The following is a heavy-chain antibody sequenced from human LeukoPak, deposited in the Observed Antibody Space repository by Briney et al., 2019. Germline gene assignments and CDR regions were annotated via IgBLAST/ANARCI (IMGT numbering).Heavy chain of an antibody. Sequence: GGSLRLSCVTSGFTFSNYPMTWVRQSPGKGLEWVSTIGGSDDTCYADSVQGRFTISRDTSKNTLYLQMHSLGAEDTAVYYCARSRIVDRRGYFDFWGQGTLVTASS. V-gene: IGHV3-23*01. CDR1: GFTFSNYP. J-gene: IGHJ4*02. CDR3: ARSRIVDRRGYFDF. CDR2: IGGSDDT. D-gene: IGHD2-15*01.